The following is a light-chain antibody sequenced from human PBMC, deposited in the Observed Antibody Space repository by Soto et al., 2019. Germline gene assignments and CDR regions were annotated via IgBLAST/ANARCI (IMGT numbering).Light chain of an antibody. CDR1: QSISSY. CDR2: DAS. J-gene: IGKJ2*01. Sequence: EIVLTQSPATLSLSPGQRATLSCRASQSISSYLAWYQQKPGQAPRLLIYDASNRATGIPARFSGSGSGTDFTLTIGSLEPEDFALYYCQQRSNWPRGYTFGQGTKLEIK. CDR3: QQRSNWPRGYT. V-gene: IGKV3-11*01.